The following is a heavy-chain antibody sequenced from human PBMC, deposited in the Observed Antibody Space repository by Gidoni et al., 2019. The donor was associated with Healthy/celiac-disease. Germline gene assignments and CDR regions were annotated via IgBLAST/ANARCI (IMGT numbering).Heavy chain of an antibody. V-gene: IGHV4-39*01. CDR2: IYYSGST. CDR3: ARRPISSWYGGAFDI. D-gene: IGHD6-13*01. Sequence: QLQLQESGPGLVKPSETLSLTCTFPGGSISSSSYYWGWIRQPPGRGLEWIGSIYYSGSTYYHPSLKSRITISVDTSKNQFSLKLSSVTAADTAVYYCARRPISSWYGGAFDIWGQGTMVTVSS. J-gene: IGHJ3*02. CDR1: GGSISSSSYY.